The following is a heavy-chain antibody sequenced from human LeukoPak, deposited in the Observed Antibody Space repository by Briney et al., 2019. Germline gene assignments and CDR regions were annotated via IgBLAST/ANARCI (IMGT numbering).Heavy chain of an antibody. CDR2: INSDGSST. D-gene: IGHD2-21*02. CDR1: GFTFSSYW. Sequence: AGGSLRLSCAASGFTFSSYWMHWVRQAPGKGLVWVSRINSDGSSTTYADSVKGRFPISRDNDKNTLYLQMNSLRAEDTAVYYCARSSAHPCGGDCYLDYWGQGTLVTVSS. CDR3: ARSSAHPCGGDCYLDY. V-gene: IGHV3-74*01. J-gene: IGHJ4*02.